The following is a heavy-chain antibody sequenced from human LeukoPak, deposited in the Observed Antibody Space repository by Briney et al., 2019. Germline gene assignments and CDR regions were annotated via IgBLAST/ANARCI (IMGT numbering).Heavy chain of an antibody. CDR2: IYSGGST. Sequence: PGGSLRLSSAASRFTARGNYMSSVPQAPGKGLEWGSVIYSGGSTYYADSVKGRFTISRDKSKNTLYLQMNSLRAEDTAVYYCASPPQSSSSWYGYFDYWGQGTLVTVSS. CDR1: RFTARGNY. J-gene: IGHJ4*02. V-gene: IGHV3-53*01. D-gene: IGHD6-13*01. CDR3: ASPPQSSSSWYGYFDY.